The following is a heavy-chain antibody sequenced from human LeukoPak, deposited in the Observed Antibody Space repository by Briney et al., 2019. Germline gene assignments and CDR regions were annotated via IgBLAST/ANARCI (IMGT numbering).Heavy chain of an antibody. CDR2: INPSGSP. Sequence: SETLSLTCAVYGDSLSRYYWTWIRQSPGKGLEWLGEINPSGSPDYHPSLKSRATISVDTSKNQFSLRLASVTAADTAVYYCASVRHDPLEYYYYIDVWGKGTTVTVSS. D-gene: IGHD2/OR15-2a*01. J-gene: IGHJ6*03. V-gene: IGHV4-34*01. CDR3: ASVRHDPLEYYYYIDV. CDR1: GDSLSRYY.